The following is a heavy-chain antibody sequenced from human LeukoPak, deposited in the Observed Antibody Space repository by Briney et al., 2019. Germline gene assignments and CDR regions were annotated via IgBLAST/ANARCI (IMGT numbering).Heavy chain of an antibody. D-gene: IGHD3-10*01. V-gene: IGHV3-48*03. CDR2: ISISGSTI. CDR1: GFTFSSYE. CDR3: ARDYYPFDY. Sequence: PGGSLRLSCAASGFTFSSYEMNWVRQAPGKGLEWVSYISISGSTIYYADSVKGRFTISRDNAKNSLYLQMNSLRAGDTAVYYCARDYYPFDYWGQGTLVTVSS. J-gene: IGHJ4*02.